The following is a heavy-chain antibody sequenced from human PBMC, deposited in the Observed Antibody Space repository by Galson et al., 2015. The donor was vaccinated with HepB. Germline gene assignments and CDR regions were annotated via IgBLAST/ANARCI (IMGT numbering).Heavy chain of an antibody. Sequence: QSGAEVKKPGESLKISCQGSGFSFTTFWIGWVRQMPGKGLEWMGIIYPGDSDTTYSPSFEGQVTISADKSINTTYLQWDSLKASDTAIYYCARLNSFRYFDPWGQGTLVTVSS. J-gene: IGHJ5*02. CDR1: GFSFTTFW. CDR3: ARLNSFRYFDP. D-gene: IGHD2/OR15-2a*01. V-gene: IGHV5-51*01. CDR2: IYPGDSDT.